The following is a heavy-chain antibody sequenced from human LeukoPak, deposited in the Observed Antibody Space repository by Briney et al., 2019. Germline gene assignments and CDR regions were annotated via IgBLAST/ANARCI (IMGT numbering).Heavy chain of an antibody. CDR2: IYYSGST. Sequence: SQTLSLTSTVSGGSISSGGYYWSWIRQHPGKGLEWIGYIYYSGSTYYNPSLKSRVTISVDTSKNQFSLKLSSVTAADTAVYYCAREAGIAAAGSIPYFDYWGQGTLVTVSS. CDR3: AREAGIAAAGSIPYFDY. D-gene: IGHD6-13*01. CDR1: GGSISSGGYY. V-gene: IGHV4-31*03. J-gene: IGHJ4*02.